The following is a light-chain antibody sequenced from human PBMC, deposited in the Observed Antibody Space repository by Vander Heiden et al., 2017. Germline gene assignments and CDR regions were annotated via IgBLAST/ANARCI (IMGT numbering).Light chain of an antibody. Sequence: DIVMTQSPPSLPFTPGEPASISCRSRQSLLHSNGYNYLDWYLQTPGQSPHLLLYLRSNPASGVPDRFSGSGSVTAFTLIISRVTADDVGVYYFRQALQTPLTFGGGTKVXIK. J-gene: IGKJ4*01. V-gene: IGKV2-28*01. CDR2: LRS. CDR1: QSLLHSNGYNY. CDR3: RQALQTPLT.